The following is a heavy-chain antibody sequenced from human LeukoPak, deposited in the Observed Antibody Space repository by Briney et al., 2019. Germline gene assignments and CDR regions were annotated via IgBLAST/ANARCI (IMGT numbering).Heavy chain of an antibody. J-gene: IGHJ4*02. V-gene: IGHV3-30-3*01. CDR1: GFTFSSYA. CDR2: TSYDGSNK. Sequence: GGSLRLSCAASGFTFSSYAMHWVRQAPGKGLEWVAVTSYDGSNKYYADSVKGRFTISRDNSKNTLYLQMNSLRAEDTAVYYCAKADTAMVKRLGFFDYWGQGTLVTVSS. CDR3: AKADTAMVKRLGFFDY. D-gene: IGHD5-18*01.